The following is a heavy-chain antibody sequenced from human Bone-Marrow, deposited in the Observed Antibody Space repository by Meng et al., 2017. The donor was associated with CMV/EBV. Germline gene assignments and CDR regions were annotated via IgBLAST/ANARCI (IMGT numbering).Heavy chain of an antibody. CDR2: ISAYNGNT. V-gene: IGHV1-18*01. CDR1: GYTFSSYG. J-gene: IGHJ6*02. Sequence: ASVKVSCKASGYTFSSYGISWVRQAPGQGLEWMGWISAYNGNTNYAQKLQGRVTMTTDTSASTAYMELRSLRSDDTAVYYCARDLKEDCSSTSCYRDYYYYGMDVWGQGTTVTGSS. D-gene: IGHD2-2*02. CDR3: ARDLKEDCSSTSCYRDYYYYGMDV.